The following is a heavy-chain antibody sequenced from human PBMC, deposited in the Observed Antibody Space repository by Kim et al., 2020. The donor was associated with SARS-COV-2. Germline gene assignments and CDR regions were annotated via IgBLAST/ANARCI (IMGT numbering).Heavy chain of an antibody. D-gene: IGHD3-22*01. Sequence: GGSLRLSCAASGFTFSNAWMSWVRQAPGKGLEWVGRIKSKTDGGTTDYAAPVKGRFTISRDDSKNTLYLQMNSLKTEDTAVYYCTTLVGVVITNGGGSYYGMDVWGQGTTVTVSS. CDR3: TTLVGVVITNGGGSYYGMDV. CDR1: GFTFSNAW. CDR2: IKSKTDGGTT. J-gene: IGHJ6*02. V-gene: IGHV3-15*01.